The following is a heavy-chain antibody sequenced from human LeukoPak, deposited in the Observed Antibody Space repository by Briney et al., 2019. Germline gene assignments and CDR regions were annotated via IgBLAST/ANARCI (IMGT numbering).Heavy chain of an antibody. J-gene: IGHJ6*03. Sequence: SETLSLTWTVSGGSISSGSYYWSWIRQPAGKGLEWIGRIYTSGSTNYNPSLKSRVTISVDTSKNQFSLKLSSVTAADTAVYYCAREKGSYVSNVRLRHYYMHVWGKGTTVTVSS. D-gene: IGHD4-17*01. V-gene: IGHV4-61*02. CDR3: AREKGSYVSNVRLRHYYMHV. CDR1: GGSISSGSYY. CDR2: IYTSGST.